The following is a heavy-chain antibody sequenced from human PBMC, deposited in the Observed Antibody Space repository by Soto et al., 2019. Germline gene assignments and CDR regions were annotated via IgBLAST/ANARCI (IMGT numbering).Heavy chain of an antibody. J-gene: IGHJ6*02. CDR2: ISYDGSNK. Sequence: GGSLRLSCAASGFTFGSYAMHWVRQAPGKGLEWVAVISYDGSNKYYADSVKGRFTISRDNSKNTLYLQMNSLRAEDTAVYYCARVGVVVPAAITYYYYGMDVWGQGTTVTVSS. V-gene: IGHV3-30-3*01. D-gene: IGHD2-2*01. CDR1: GFTFGSYA. CDR3: ARVGVVVPAAITYYYYGMDV.